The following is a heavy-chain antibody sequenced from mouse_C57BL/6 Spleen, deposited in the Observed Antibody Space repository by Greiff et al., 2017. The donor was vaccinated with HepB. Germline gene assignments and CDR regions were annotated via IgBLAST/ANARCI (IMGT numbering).Heavy chain of an antibody. CDR2: ISSGGDYI. J-gene: IGHJ1*03. V-gene: IGHV5-9-1*02. Sequence: EVHLVESGEGLVKPGGSLKLSCAASGFTFSSYAMSWVRQTPEKRLEWVAYISSGGDYIYYADTVKGRFTISRDNARNTLYLQMSSLKSEDTAMYYCTRDGYYGKNWYFDVWGTGTTVTVSS. CDR1: GFTFSSYA. CDR3: TRDGYYGKNWYFDV. D-gene: IGHD2-3*01.